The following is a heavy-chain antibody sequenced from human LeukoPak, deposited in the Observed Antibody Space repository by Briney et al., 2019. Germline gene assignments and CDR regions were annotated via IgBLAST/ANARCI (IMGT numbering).Heavy chain of an antibody. Sequence: GGSLRLSCAASGFTVSSNDMSWVRQAPGKGLECISVIYSGGSTDYADSVRGRFTISRDNSKNTLYLQMNSLRAEDTAVYYCAKDYRPHDFWSGLVDYWGQGTLVTVSS. D-gene: IGHD3-3*01. CDR2: IYSGGST. J-gene: IGHJ4*02. CDR1: GFTVSSND. V-gene: IGHV3-53*05. CDR3: AKDYRPHDFWSGLVDY.